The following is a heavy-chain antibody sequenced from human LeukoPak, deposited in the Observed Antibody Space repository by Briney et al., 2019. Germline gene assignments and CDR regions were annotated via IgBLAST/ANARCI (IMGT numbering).Heavy chain of an antibody. CDR2: ISSNGGST. D-gene: IGHD1-26*01. CDR1: GFTFSSYA. V-gene: IGHV3-64*01. CDR3: ARAKVVGATRGYFQH. Sequence: GGSLRLSCAASGFTFSSYAMHWVRQAPGKGLEYVSAISSNGGSTYYANSVKGRFTISRDNSKNTLYLQMGSLRAEDMAVYYCARAKVVGATRGYFQHWGQGTLVTVSS. J-gene: IGHJ1*01.